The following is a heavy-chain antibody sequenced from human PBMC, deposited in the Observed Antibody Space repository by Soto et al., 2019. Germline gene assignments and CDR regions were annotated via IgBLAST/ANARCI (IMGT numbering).Heavy chain of an antibody. V-gene: IGHV1-2*02. Sequence: ASVKVSCKASGYTFTGYYMHWVRQAPGQGLEWMGWINPNSGGTNYAQKFQGRVAMTRDTSISTAYMELSRLRSDDTAVYYCARGWPLGGYSYGYLIYYYYYGMDVWGQGTTVTVSS. CDR2: INPNSGGT. J-gene: IGHJ6*02. CDR1: GYTFTGYY. CDR3: ARGWPLGGYSYGYLIYYYYYGMDV. D-gene: IGHD5-18*01.